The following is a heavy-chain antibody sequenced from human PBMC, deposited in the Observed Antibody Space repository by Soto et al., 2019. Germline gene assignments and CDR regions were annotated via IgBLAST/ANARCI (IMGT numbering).Heavy chain of an antibody. CDR3: AREGTEMTTVVTPDYYYYGMDV. CDR2: ISSSSSTI. D-gene: IGHD4-17*01. J-gene: IGHJ6*02. V-gene: IGHV3-48*02. CDR1: GFTFSSYS. Sequence: GGSLRLSCADSGFTFSSYSMNWVRQAPGKWLEWVYYISSSSSTISYADSVKGRFTISRDNAKNSLYLQMNSLRDEDTAVYYCAREGTEMTTVVTPDYYYYGMDVWGQGTTVTVSS.